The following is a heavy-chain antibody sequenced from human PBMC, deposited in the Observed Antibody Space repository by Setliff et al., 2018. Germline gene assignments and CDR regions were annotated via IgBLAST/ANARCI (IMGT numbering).Heavy chain of an antibody. D-gene: IGHD3-22*01. CDR1: GGSINSMSYY. Sequence: SETLSLTCTVSGGSINSMSYYWGWIRQPPGKGLEWIGEINHSGSTNYNPSLTSRVTISVDTSKNQFSLKLSSVTAADTAIYYCVRRTYYYDTSPMGWFDPWGQGILVTVSS. V-gene: IGHV4-39*07. CDR2: INHSGST. CDR3: VRRTYYYDTSPMGWFDP. J-gene: IGHJ5*02.